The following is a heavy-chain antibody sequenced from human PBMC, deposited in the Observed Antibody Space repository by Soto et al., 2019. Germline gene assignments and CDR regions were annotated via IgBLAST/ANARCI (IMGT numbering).Heavy chain of an antibody. CDR1: GYTFTGYY. CDR3: ARELGVSGYSGYDETQG. J-gene: IGHJ4*02. CDR2: INPNSGGT. V-gene: IGHV1-2*02. D-gene: IGHD5-12*01. Sequence: QVQLVQSGAEVKKPGASVKVSYKASGYTFTGYYMHWVRQAPGQGLEWMGWINPNSGGTNYAQKFQGRVTMTRDTSISTAYMELSRLRSDDTAVYYCARELGVSGYSGYDETQGWGQGTLVTVSS.